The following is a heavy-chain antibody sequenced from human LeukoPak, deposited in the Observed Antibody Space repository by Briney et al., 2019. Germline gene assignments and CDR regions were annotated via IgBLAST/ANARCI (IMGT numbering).Heavy chain of an antibody. J-gene: IGHJ4*02. D-gene: IGHD5-12*01. CDR2: ITTSSTNT. V-gene: IGHV3-48*04. Sequence: GGSLRPSCAASGFTFSNYNMNWVRQAPGKGLEWVSYITTSSTNTYYADSVKGRFTISRDNAKNSLYLQMNSLRAEDTAVYYCARDSAGYDFWGQGTLVTVSS. CDR1: GFTFSNYN. CDR3: ARDSAGYDF.